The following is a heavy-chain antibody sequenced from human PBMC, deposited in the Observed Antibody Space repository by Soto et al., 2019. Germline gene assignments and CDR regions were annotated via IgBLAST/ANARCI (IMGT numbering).Heavy chain of an antibody. D-gene: IGHD2-15*01. CDR2: ISAYNGNT. J-gene: IGHJ5*02. Sequence: GASVKVSCKASGYAFTSYGISWVRQAPGQGLEWMGWISAYNGNTNYAQKLQGRVTMTTDTSTSTAYMELRSLRSDDTAVYYCARDVKVSWYSPINWFDPWGQGTLVTVSS. V-gene: IGHV1-18*01. CDR1: GYAFTSYG. CDR3: ARDVKVSWYSPINWFDP.